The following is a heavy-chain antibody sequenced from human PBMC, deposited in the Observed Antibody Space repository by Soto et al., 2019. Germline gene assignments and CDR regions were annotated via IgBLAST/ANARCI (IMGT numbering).Heavy chain of an antibody. Sequence: GASVKVSCKASGYTFTSYYMHWVRQAPGQGLEWMGIINPSGGETYYADSVKGRFTVSRDNSKNTVFLQMNSLRVEDTAVYYCARDSWSQYWGQGTLVTVSS. CDR3: ARDSWSQY. J-gene: IGHJ1*01. V-gene: IGHV1-46*04. CDR2: INPSGGET. D-gene: IGHD2-15*01. CDR1: GYTFTSYY.